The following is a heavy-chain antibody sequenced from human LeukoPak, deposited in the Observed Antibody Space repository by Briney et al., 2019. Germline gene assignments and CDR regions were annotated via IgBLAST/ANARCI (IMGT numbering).Heavy chain of an antibody. CDR3: ARDLKEYSYGLGDAFDI. V-gene: IGHV3-7*01. D-gene: IGHD5-18*01. CDR1: GFTFSSYW. Sequence: PGGSLRLSCAASGFTFSSYWMSWVRQAPGKGLEWVANIKQDGSEKYYVDSVKGRFTISIDNAKNSLYLQMNSLRAEDTAVYYCARDLKEYSYGLGDAFDIWGQGTMVTVSS. CDR2: IKQDGSEK. J-gene: IGHJ3*02.